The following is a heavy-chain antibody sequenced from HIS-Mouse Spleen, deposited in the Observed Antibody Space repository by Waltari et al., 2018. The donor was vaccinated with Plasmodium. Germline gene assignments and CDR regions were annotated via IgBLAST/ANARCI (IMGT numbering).Heavy chain of an antibody. J-gene: IGHJ4*02. Sequence: QVQLQQCGAGLLKPSETLSLTCAVYGGSFSGYYWSWIRQPPGKGLEWIGEINHSGSTNYNPALKSRVTISVDTSKYQFSLKLSSVTAADTAVYYCASSGSGSYYYWGQGTLVTVSS. CDR2: INHSGST. V-gene: IGHV4-34*01. CDR3: ASSGSGSYYY. D-gene: IGHD3-10*01. CDR1: GGSFSGYY.